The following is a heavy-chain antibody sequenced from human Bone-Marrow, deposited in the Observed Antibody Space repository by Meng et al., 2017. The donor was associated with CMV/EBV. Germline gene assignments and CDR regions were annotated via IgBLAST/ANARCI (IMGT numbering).Heavy chain of an antibody. Sequence: SLKISCAASGFTFDDYAMHWVRQAPGKGLEWVSGISWNSGSIGYADSVKGRVTISRDNAKNSLYLQMNSLRAEDTALYYCAKDLGSCSSTICEDYGMDVWGQGTTVNGSS. CDR2: ISWNSGSI. CDR1: GFTFDDYA. D-gene: IGHD2-2*01. V-gene: IGHV3-9*01. J-gene: IGHJ6*01. CDR3: AKDLGSCSSTICEDYGMDV.